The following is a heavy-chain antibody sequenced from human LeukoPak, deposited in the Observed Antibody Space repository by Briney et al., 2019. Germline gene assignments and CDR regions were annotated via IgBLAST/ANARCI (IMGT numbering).Heavy chain of an antibody. J-gene: IGHJ4*02. V-gene: IGHV3-30*18. CDR3: AKGRLQIDY. Sequence: GGSLRLSCAASGFTFSSYGMHWVRQAPGKGLEWVAVISYDGSNKYYADSVKGRFTISRDNSKNTLYLQMNSLRAEDTAVYYCAKGRLQIDYWGQGTLVTVSS. D-gene: IGHD4-11*01. CDR1: GFTFSSYG. CDR2: ISYDGSNK.